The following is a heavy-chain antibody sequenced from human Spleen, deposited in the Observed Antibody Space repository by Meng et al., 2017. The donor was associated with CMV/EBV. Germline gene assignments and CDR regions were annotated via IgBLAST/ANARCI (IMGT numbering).Heavy chain of an antibody. Sequence: SETLSLTCTISGGSISSYYWSWIRQPPGKGLEWIGNIYYSGSANYNPSLKSPVTMSVDTSKNQFSLKLSSVTAADTAVYYCARGGSFWELLASWGQGTLVTVSS. J-gene: IGHJ5*02. CDR2: IYYSGSA. CDR1: GGSISSYY. V-gene: IGHV4-59*01. D-gene: IGHD1-26*01. CDR3: ARGGSFWELLAS.